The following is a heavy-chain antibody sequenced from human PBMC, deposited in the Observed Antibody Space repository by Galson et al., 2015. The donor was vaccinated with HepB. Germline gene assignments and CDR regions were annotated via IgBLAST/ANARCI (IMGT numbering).Heavy chain of an antibody. Sequence: SLRLSCAASGFTFSKAWMTWVRQAPGKGLEGVGRIKSNSDDETTDYAAPVTGRFTISRDDSCDMLNLQLNSLKAEDTAVYYCTTDSVPFWYGHDFYYYYTLDVWGQGTTVTVSS. V-gene: IGHV3-15*01. CDR2: IKSNSDDETT. J-gene: IGHJ6*02. D-gene: IGHD3-10*01. CDR1: GFTFSKAW. CDR3: TTDSVPFWYGHDFYYYYTLDV.